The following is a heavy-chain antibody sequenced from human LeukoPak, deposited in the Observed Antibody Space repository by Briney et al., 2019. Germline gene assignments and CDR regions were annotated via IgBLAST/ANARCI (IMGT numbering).Heavy chain of an antibody. D-gene: IGHD3-22*01. Sequence: GGSLRLSCVASGFTFSNYWMHWVRQAPGKGLVWVSRVNTDEGRTNYADSVKGRFTISRDNAKNSLYLQMNSLRAEDTAVYYCARTLGYYYDSSGLLGYWGQGTLVTVSS. J-gene: IGHJ4*02. CDR1: GFTFSNYW. CDR3: ARTLGYYYDSSGLLGY. V-gene: IGHV3-74*01. CDR2: VNTDEGRT.